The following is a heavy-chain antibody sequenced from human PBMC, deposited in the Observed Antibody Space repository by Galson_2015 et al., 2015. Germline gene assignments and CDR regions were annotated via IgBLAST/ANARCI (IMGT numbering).Heavy chain of an antibody. CDR1: GFTFNNFW. Sequence: SLRLSCAASGFTFNNFWMHWVRQAPGKGLVWVSRINTDGSSTNYADSVKGRFTISRDNAKNTLYLQMDSLRVDDTAVYYCVRALIDYVGGDYWGQGTLVTVSS. CDR2: INTDGSST. J-gene: IGHJ4*02. CDR3: VRALIDYVGGDY. D-gene: IGHD4-17*01. V-gene: IGHV3-74*01.